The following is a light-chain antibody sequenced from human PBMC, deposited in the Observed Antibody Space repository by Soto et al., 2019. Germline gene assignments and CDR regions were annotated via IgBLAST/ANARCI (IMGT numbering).Light chain of an antibody. CDR1: SSDVGGYNY. CDR2: DVS. J-gene: IGLJ1*01. Sequence: QSVLTQPASVSGSPGQSTTISCTGTSSDVGGYNYVSWYQQHPDKAPRLMIYDVSNRPSGVSDRFSGSKSGDTASLTISGLQAEDEADYYCTSFTSRHTYVFGTGTKVTVL. V-gene: IGLV2-14*03. CDR3: TSFTSRHTYV.